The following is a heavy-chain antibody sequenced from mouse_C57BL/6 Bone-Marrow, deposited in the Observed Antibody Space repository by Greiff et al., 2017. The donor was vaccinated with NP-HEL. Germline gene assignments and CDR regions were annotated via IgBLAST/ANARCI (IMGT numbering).Heavy chain of an antibody. CDR3: ARRGSSYVGFAY. D-gene: IGHD1-1*01. CDR1: GYTFTSYG. CDR2: IYPRSGNT. J-gene: IGHJ3*01. Sequence: VQLQQSGAELARPGASVKLSCKASGYTFTSYGISWVKQRTGQGLEWIGEIYPRSGNTYYNEKFKGKATLTADKSSSTAYMELRSLTSEGSAVYFCARRGSSYVGFAYWGQGTLVTVSA. V-gene: IGHV1-81*01.